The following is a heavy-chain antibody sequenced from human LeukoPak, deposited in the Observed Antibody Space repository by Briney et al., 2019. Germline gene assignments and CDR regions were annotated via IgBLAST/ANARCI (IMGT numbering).Heavy chain of an antibody. Sequence: GGSLRLSCAASGVRFDRYAMTWVRQAPGKGLEWVSAISYSGSSPYYGDSVKGRFTISRDNSKNTVYLQMNSLRDEDTALYYCAKDSSVLPNALDLWGQGTMVTVSS. V-gene: IGHV3-23*01. CDR2: ISYSGSSP. CDR1: GVRFDRYA. CDR3: AKDSSVLPNALDL. D-gene: IGHD4/OR15-4a*01. J-gene: IGHJ3*01.